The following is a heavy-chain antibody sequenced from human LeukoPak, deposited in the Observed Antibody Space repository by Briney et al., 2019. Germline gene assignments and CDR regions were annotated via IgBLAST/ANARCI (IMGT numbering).Heavy chain of an antibody. D-gene: IGHD3-22*01. V-gene: IGHV3-23*01. CDR2: ISGSGGST. J-gene: IGHJ4*02. CDR3: AKGLTTMIVVVITGTFDY. Sequence: PGGSLRLSCAASAFTFSSYGMSWVRQAPGKGLEWVSAISGSGGSTYYADSVKGRFTISRDNSKYTLYLQMNSLRAEDTAVYYCAKGLTTMIVVVITGTFDYWGQGTLVTVSS. CDR1: AFTFSSYG.